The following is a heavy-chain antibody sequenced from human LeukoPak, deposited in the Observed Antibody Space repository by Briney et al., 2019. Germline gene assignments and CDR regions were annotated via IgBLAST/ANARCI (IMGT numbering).Heavy chain of an antibody. V-gene: IGHV4-59*11. J-gene: IGHJ4*02. CDR1: GGSISRHY. D-gene: IGHD4-17*01. CDR2: IYYSGST. CDR3: ARYLGGYGESTFDF. Sequence: SETLSLTCTVSGGSISRHYWSWIRQPPGKGLEWIGYIYYSGSTNYNPSLKSRVTISVDTSKNQFSLKLGSVTAADTAVYYCARYLGGYGESTFDFWGQGTLVTVSS.